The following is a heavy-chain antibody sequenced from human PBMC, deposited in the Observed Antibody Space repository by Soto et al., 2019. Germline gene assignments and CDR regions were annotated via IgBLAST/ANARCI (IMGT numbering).Heavy chain of an antibody. V-gene: IGHV3-49*03. D-gene: IGHD4-4*01. CDR3: TRDPPSKYIYDWFDP. CDR1: GFTFGDYA. CDR2: IRSKAYGGTT. Sequence: GGSLRLSCTASGFTFGDYAMSWFRQAPGKGLEWVGFIRSKAYGGTTEYAASVKGRFTISRDDSKSIAYLQMNSLKTEDTAVYYCTRDPPSKYIYDWFDPWGQGTLVTVSS. J-gene: IGHJ5*02.